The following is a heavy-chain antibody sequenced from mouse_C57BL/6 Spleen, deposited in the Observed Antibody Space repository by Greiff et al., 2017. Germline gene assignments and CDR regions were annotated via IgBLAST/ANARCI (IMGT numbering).Heavy chain of an antibody. Sequence: QVQLLQPGAELVMPGASVKLSCTASGYTFTSYWMHWVQQRPGQGLEWIGEIDPSDSYTNYNQKFKGKSTLTIDKSSSTAYRQLSSLTSEDSAVYYYARSNYYGNYTTVFDYWGKGTTLTVST. J-gene: IGHJ2*01. V-gene: IGHV1-69*01. CDR1: GYTFTSYW. D-gene: IGHD2-1*01. CDR3: ARSNYYGNYTTVFDY. CDR2: IDPSDSYT.